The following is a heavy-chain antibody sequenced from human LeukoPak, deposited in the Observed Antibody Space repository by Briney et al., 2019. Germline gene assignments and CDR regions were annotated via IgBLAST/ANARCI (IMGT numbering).Heavy chain of an antibody. CDR2: ISRSGSTT. V-gene: IGHV3-48*03. J-gene: IGHJ4*02. D-gene: IGHD6-19*01. CDR1: GFSFSVYE. CDR3: TTLTVASIFDF. Sequence: GGSLRLSCAASGFSFSVYEIHWVRQAPGKWLEWISDISRSGSTTYYADSVKGRFTISRDNAKNSLFLQMNSLRAEDTAVYYCTTLTVASIFDFWGQGTLVTVSS.